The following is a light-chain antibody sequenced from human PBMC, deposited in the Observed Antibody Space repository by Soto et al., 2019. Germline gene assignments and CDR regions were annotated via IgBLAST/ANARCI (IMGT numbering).Light chain of an antibody. V-gene: IGLV2-8*01. CDR3: SSYGGRNTLV. Sequence: QSVLTQPPSASGSPGQSVTISCTGTGSDIGAYDYVSWYQQRPGKAPKLIIYEVSRQPSGVPDRFSGSKYGNTASLTVSGLQSDDEADYYCSSYGGRNTLVFGGGTKVTVL. CDR2: EVS. J-gene: IGLJ2*01. CDR1: GSDIGAYDY.